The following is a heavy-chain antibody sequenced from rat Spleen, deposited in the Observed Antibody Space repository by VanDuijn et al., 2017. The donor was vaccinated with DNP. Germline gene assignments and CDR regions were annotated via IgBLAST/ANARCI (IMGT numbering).Heavy chain of an antibody. Sequence: EVQLVGSGGGLVQSGRSLKLSCAASGFTFSNYYMAWVRQAPTKGLEWVASISYDGSSTFYRDSVKGRFTISRDNAKNTLYLQMDSLRSEDTATYYCASLYGYNYFDCWGQGVMVTVSS. CDR1: GFTFSNYY. CDR3: ASLYGYNYFDC. D-gene: IGHD1-9*01. V-gene: IGHV5-7*01. CDR2: ISYDGSST. J-gene: IGHJ2*01.